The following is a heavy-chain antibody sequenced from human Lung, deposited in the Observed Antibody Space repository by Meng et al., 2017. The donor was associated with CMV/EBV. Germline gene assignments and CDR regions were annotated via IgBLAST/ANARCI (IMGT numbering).Heavy chain of an antibody. J-gene: IGHJ4*02. V-gene: IGHV3-23*01. CDR2: ISGSGGST. CDR3: AKAYSSSSVGTNRGFEY. D-gene: IGHD6-6*01. CDR1: GFTFSSYA. Sequence: GEXXKISCAASGFTFSSYAMSWVRQAPGKGLEWVSAISGSGGSTYYADSVKGRFTISRDNSKNTLYLQMNSLRAEDTAVYYCAKAYSSSSVGTNRGFEYWXPGKXVNGAS.